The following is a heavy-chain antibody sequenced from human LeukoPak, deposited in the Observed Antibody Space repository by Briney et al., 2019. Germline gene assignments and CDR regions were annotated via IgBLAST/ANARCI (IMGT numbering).Heavy chain of an antibody. D-gene: IGHD6-6*01. V-gene: IGHV1-8*01. CDR3: ARGRTGSSTLDY. Sequence: ASVKVSCRASGYTFTSYDINWVRQATGQGLEWMGWMNPNSGNTGYAQKFQGRVTMTRNTSISTAYMELSSLRSEDTAVYYCARGRTGSSTLDYWGQGTLVTVSS. CDR2: MNPNSGNT. J-gene: IGHJ4*02. CDR1: GYTFTSYD.